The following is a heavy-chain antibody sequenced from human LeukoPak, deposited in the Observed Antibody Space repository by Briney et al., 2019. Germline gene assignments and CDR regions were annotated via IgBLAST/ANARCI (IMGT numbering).Heavy chain of an antibody. J-gene: IGHJ4*02. D-gene: IGHD3-3*01. CDR3: ARGRRSGYYKGNYFDY. CDR1: GGPFSGYS. Sequence: PSETLSLTCAVFGGPFSGYSWTWIRQSPGKGLEWIGELNHSGSTNYNPSPKSRVTISVDTSKNQFSLKLSSVTAADTAVYYCARGRRSGYYKGNYFDYWGQGTLVTVSS. CDR2: LNHSGST. V-gene: IGHV4-34*01.